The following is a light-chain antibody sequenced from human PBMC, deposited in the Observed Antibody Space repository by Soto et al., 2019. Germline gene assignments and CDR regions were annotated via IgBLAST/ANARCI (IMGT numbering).Light chain of an antibody. CDR2: DAS. CDR1: QEISNY. CDR3: QQYDHLPRT. V-gene: IGKV1-33*01. Sequence: DIQMIQSPSSLSASVGDRVTITCQASQEISNYLNWYQQKPGNAPKLLIYDASNLERGVPSRFRGRGSGTDFTFTISSLQPEDFATYYCQQYDHLPRTFGRGTKVEIK. J-gene: IGKJ1*01.